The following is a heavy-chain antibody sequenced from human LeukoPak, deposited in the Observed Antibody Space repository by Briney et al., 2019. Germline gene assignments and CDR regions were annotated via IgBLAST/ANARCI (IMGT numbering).Heavy chain of an antibody. CDR1: GGTFSSSA. V-gene: IGHV1-69*05. CDR2: IIPIFGTA. D-gene: IGHD6-13*01. J-gene: IGHJ4*02. CDR3: ARAGRSSWHDY. Sequence: GSSVKVSCKASGGTFSSSAISWVRQAPGQGLGWMGRIIPIFGTANYAQKFQGRVTITTDESTSTAYMELSSLRSEDTAVYYCARAGRSSWHDYWGQGTLVTVSS.